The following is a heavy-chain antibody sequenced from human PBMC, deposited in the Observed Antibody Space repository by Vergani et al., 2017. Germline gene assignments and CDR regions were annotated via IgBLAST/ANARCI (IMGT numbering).Heavy chain of an antibody. CDR1: GGSISSGSYY. CDR3: ARDSVVVPTAYNWFDP. V-gene: IGHV4-61*02. Sequence: QVQLQESGPGLVKPSQTLSLTCTVSGGSISSGSYYWSWIRQPAGKGLEWIGRIYTSGSTNYNPSLKSRVTISVDTSKNQFSLKLSSVNAADTAVYYCARDSVVVPTAYNWFDPWGQGILVTVSS. CDR2: IYTSGST. J-gene: IGHJ5*02. D-gene: IGHD2-2*01.